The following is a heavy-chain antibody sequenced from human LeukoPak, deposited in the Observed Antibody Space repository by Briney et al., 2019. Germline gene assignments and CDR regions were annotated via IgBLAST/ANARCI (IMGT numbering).Heavy chain of an antibody. CDR1: GYTFTSYG. D-gene: IGHD3-22*01. CDR3: ARDITMIVVVGAYMDV. J-gene: IGHJ6*03. CDR2: ISAYNGNT. Sequence: ASVKVSCKASGYTFTSYGISWVRQAPGQGLEWMGWISAYNGNTNYAQKLQGRVTMTTDTSTSTAYMELRSLRSDDTAVYYCARDITMIVVVGAYMDVWGKGTTVAVSS. V-gene: IGHV1-18*01.